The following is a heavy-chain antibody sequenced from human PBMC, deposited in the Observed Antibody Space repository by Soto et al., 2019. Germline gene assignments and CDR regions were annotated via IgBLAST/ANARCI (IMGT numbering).Heavy chain of an antibody. V-gene: IGHV1-46*03. J-gene: IGHJ4*02. CDR1: GYTFTSYY. D-gene: IGHD3-22*01. Sequence: ASVKVSCKASGYTFTSYYMHWVRQAPGQGLEWMGIINTSGGSTSYAQKFQCRVTMTMDTSTSTVYMELSSLRSEDTAVYYFARDGNYYDSSGYPYYFDYWGQGTLVTVSS. CDR3: ARDGNYYDSSGYPYYFDY. CDR2: INTSGGST.